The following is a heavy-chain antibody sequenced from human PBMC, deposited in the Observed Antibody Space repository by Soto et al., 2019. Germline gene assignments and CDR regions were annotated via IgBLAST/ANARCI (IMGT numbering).Heavy chain of an antibody. D-gene: IGHD3-22*01. Sequence: QITLKESGPTLVKPTQTLTLTCTFSGFSLSATGGGVGWVRQPPGKALEWLAAIYWDDDRRYSPSLKSRLTITKDTSQSRVVLTMTHMHPVDTATYYCARQDYYDDGVNSYYVGFDPWGQGTLVTVPS. CDR3: ARQDYYDDGVNSYYVGFDP. J-gene: IGHJ5*02. V-gene: IGHV2-5*02. CDR2: IYWDDDR. CDR1: GFSLSATGGG.